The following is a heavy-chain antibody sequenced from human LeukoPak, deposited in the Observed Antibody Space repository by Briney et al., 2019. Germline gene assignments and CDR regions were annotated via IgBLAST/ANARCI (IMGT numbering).Heavy chain of an antibody. J-gene: IGHJ4*02. CDR1: GFTFSSYA. D-gene: IGHD5-12*01. CDR2: ISGSGGST. Sequence: GGSLRLSCAASGFTFSSYAMSWVRQAPGKGLEWVSAISGSGGSTYYADSVKGRFTISRDNSKNTLYLQMNSLRAEDTAVYYCAKDRGYSGYDVLNYFDYWGQGTLVTVSS. V-gene: IGHV3-23*01. CDR3: AKDRGYSGYDVLNYFDY.